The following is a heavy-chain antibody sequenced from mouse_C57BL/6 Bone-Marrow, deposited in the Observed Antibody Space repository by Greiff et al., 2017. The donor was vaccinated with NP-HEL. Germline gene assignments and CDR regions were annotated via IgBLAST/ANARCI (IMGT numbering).Heavy chain of an antibody. CDR3: ARSLYDGYVDY. J-gene: IGHJ2*01. CDR2: IDPSDSYT. D-gene: IGHD2-3*01. CDR1: GYTFTSYW. V-gene: IGHV1-50*01. Sequence: QVQLQQPGAELVKPGASVKLSCKASGYTFTSYWMQWVKQRPGQGLEWIGEIDPSDSYTNYNQKFKGKATLTVDTSSSTAYMQLSSLTSEDSAVYYCARSLYDGYVDYWGQGTTLTVSS.